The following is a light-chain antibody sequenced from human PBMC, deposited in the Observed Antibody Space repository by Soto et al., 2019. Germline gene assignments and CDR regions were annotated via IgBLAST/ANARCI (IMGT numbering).Light chain of an antibody. CDR1: SSDVGGYNY. CDR2: DVT. CDR3: SSYTSSSTYV. V-gene: IGLV2-14*01. J-gene: IGLJ1*01. Sequence: QSALTQPASVSGSPGQSIAISCTGTSSDVGGYNYVSWYQQHPGKAPKLIIHDVTSRPSGVSNRFSGSKSGNTASLTISGLQAEDEADYYCSSYTSSSTYVFGTGTKLTVL.